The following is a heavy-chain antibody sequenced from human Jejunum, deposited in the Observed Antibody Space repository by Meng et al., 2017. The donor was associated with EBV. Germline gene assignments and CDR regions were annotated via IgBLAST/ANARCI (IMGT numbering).Heavy chain of an antibody. Sequence: QVQLAEAGPGLVEPSGTLSLTCAGSGDTNSRSYWWSWVRQPPGKGLEWIGEMHPGGSTNYNPSLKSRVTISVDNSKNQFSLKLTSVTAADTAVYYCAKSNDYSLNSWGQGTLVTVSS. CDR2: MHPGGST. D-gene: IGHD4-11*01. CDR3: AKSNDYSLNS. V-gene: IGHV4-4*02. J-gene: IGHJ4*02. CDR1: GDTNSRSYW.